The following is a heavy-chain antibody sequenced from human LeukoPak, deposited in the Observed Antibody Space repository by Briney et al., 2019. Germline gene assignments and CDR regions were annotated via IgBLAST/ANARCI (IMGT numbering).Heavy chain of an antibody. D-gene: IGHD3-22*01. Sequence: SETLSLTCTVSGGSISSYYWSRIRQPPGKGLEWIGYIYYSGSTNYNPSLKSRVTISVDTSKNQFSLKLSSVTAADTAVYYCARYYDRSNYFDYWGQGTLVTVSS. CDR3: ARYYDRSNYFDY. J-gene: IGHJ4*02. CDR2: IYYSGST. V-gene: IGHV4-59*08. CDR1: GGSISSYY.